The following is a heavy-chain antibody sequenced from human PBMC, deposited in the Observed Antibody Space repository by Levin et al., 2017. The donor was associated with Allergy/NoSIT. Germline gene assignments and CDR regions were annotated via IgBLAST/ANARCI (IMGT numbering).Heavy chain of an antibody. V-gene: IGHV3-48*02. J-gene: IGHJ4*02. CDR1: GFSFSSYA. CDR3: ATGGTTWSSHWFEY. D-gene: IGHD1-7*01. CDR2: ISQSGSLI. Sequence: QAGGSLRLSCAASGFSFSSYAMTWVRQAPGKGLEWISYISQSGSLIKYADSVRGRFTVSRDNAKNSQFLQMDGLRDDDTAVYFCATGGTTWSSHWFEYWGQGTLVTVSS.